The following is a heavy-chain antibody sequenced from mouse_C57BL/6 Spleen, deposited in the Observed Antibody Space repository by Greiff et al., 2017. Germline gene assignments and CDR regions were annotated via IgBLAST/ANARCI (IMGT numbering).Heavy chain of an antibody. CDR2: IDPSDSYT. D-gene: IGHD2-4*01. Sequence: QVQLQQPGAELVKPGASVKLSCKASGYTFTSYWMQWVKQRPGQGLEWIGEIDPSDSYTNYNQKFKGKATLTVDTSSSTASMQLSSLTSEDSAVYYCARRIYDYGRGFDYWGQGTTLTVSS. J-gene: IGHJ2*01. CDR1: GYTFTSYW. CDR3: ARRIYDYGRGFDY. V-gene: IGHV1-50*01.